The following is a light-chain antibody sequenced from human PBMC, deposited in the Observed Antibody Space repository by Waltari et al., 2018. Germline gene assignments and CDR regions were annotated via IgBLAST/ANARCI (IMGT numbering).Light chain of an antibody. J-gene: IGKJ2*01. Sequence: DIQMTQSPSTLSASVGDRVTITCRASQSISDWLAWYQQKPGKAPKPLIYDASTLESGVPSRFSGSGSGTEFTLTISSLQPDDFATYYCQQYNDWSTFGQGTKLEI. V-gene: IGKV1-5*01. CDR2: DAS. CDR3: QQYNDWST. CDR1: QSISDW.